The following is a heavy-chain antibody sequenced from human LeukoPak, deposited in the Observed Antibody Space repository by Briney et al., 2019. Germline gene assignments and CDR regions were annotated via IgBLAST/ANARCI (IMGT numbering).Heavy chain of an antibody. V-gene: IGHV4-30-2*01. J-gene: IGHJ4*02. D-gene: IGHD6-25*01. Sequence: SETLSLTCAVSGGSISSGGYSWSWIRQPPGKGLEWIGYIYHSGSTYYNPSLKSRVTISVDRSKNQFSLKLSSVTAADTAVYYCAKSSGTGTFSYWGQGTLVTVSS. CDR3: AKSSGTGTFSY. CDR2: IYHSGST. CDR1: GGSISSGGYS.